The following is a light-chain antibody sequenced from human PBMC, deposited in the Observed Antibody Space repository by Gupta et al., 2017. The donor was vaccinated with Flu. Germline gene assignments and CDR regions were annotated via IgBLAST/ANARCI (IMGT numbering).Light chain of an antibody. V-gene: IGKV3-15*01. CDR3: QQYNHWPLT. CDR1: HGVGSS. J-gene: IGKJ5*01. Sequence: PVILSVSPGEPATLSCRASHGVGSSLAWYQQIPGQAPRLLIYGPSTRAPGIPARFSGSGSGTEFTLTISSLQSEDFALYYCQQYNHWPLTFGQGTRLEIK. CDR2: GPS.